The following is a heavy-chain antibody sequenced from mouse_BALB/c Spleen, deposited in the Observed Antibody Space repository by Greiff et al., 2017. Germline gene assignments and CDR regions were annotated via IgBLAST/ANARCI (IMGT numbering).Heavy chain of an antibody. CDR2: IAPGSGST. D-gene: IGHD1-1*01. CDR3: ARRTVVATGDYFDY. J-gene: IGHJ2*01. V-gene: IGHV1S41*01. Sequence: DLVKPGASVKLSCKASGYTFTSYWINWIKQRPGQGLEWIGRIAPGSGSTYYNEMFKGKATLTVDTSSSTAYIQLSSLSSEDSAVYFCARRTVVATGDYFDYWGQGTTLTVSS. CDR1: GYTFTSYW.